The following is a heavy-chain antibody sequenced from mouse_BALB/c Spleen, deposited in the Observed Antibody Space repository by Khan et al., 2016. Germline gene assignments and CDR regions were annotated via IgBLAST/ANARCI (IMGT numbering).Heavy chain of an antibody. CDR2: ISSGGSYT. J-gene: IGHJ4*01. CDR1: GFTFSSYA. V-gene: IGHV5-9-4*01. Sequence: EVELVESGGGLVKPGGSLKLSCAASGFTFSSYAMSWVRQSPEKRLEWVAAISSGGSYTYYPDTVTGRFTISRDNAKNPPSLEMSSLKSEDTSMDYCATEGEAMDYWGQGTSVTVSS. CDR3: ATEGEAMDY.